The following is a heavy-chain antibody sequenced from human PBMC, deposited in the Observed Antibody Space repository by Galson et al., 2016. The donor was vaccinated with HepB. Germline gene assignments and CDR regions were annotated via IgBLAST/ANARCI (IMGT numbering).Heavy chain of an antibody. CDR1: GFTFGRYC. CDR2: MNHGGSEN. Sequence: SLRLSCAASGFTFGRYCMTWVRQAPGKGPEWVANMNHGGSENYYVDSVKGRFTISRDSAKNSLHLQMNSLRPEDTDVYYCARCRNDSCFAALDFWGLGTLVTVSS. J-gene: IGHJ4*02. D-gene: IGHD2-2*01. V-gene: IGHV3-7*02. CDR3: ARCRNDSCFAALDF.